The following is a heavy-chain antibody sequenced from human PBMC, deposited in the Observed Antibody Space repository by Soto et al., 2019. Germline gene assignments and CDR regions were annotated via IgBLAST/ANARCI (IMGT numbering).Heavy chain of an antibody. Sequence: GGSLRLSCAASGFTFSSYAMSWVRQAPGKGLEWVSAISGSGGSTYYADSVKGRFTISRDNSKNTLYLQMNSLRAEDTAVYYCAKSDSRSYYDSSGYSDYWGQGTLVTVSS. J-gene: IGHJ4*02. D-gene: IGHD3-22*01. CDR1: GFTFSSYA. V-gene: IGHV3-23*01. CDR3: AKSDSRSYYDSSGYSDY. CDR2: ISGSGGST.